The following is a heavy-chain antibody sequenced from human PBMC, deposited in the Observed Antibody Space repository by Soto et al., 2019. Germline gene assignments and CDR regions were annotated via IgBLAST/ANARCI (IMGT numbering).Heavy chain of an antibody. J-gene: IGHJ4*02. CDR3: ARRAETNGWNGFGADEYYFGF. Sequence: GASVRVSCKASGYTFTSYDIYWVRQATGQGLEWMGWMNPSTGNSGYAQKFQGRVTMTSDTSISTAHMELSSLRSEDTAVYYCARRAETNGWNGFGADEYYFGFSGQGTLVTVSS. D-gene: IGHD1-1*01. V-gene: IGHV1-8*01. CDR1: GYTFTSYD. CDR2: MNPSTGNS.